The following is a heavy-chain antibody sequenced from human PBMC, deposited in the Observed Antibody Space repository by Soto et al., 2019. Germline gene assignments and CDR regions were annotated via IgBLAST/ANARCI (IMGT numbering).Heavy chain of an antibody. CDR1: EFTFSNYA. V-gene: IGHV3-23*01. CDR3: ARSSGYYYVDY. Sequence: RGGSLRLSCAASEFTFSNYAMSWVRQAPGKGLEWVSAISYGGDKTYYADSVKGRFTISRDNSKSTLYLQMDSLRSEDTAVYYCARSSGYYYVDYWGQGTLVTVSS. D-gene: IGHD3-22*01. CDR2: ISYGGDKT. J-gene: IGHJ4*02.